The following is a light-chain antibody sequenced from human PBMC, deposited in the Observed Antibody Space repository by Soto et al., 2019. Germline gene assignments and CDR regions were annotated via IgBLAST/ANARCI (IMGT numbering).Light chain of an antibody. CDR3: QQYYSSPLT. V-gene: IGKV4-1*01. CDR1: QSVLYSPNNKNY. CDR2: WAS. Sequence: DIVMTQSPDSLAVSLGERATINCKSSQSVLYSPNNKNYLAWYQQKAGQSPKVLIYWASTRESGVPDRFSGSGSGTNFPLTISSLQAEDVAVYYCQQYYSSPLTFGGGTKVEIK. J-gene: IGKJ4*01.